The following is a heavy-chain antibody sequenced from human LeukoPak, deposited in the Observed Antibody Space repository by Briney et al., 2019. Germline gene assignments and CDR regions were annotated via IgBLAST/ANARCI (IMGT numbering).Heavy chain of an antibody. D-gene: IGHD6-13*01. J-gene: IGHJ3*02. CDR3: AREGGSTLPDAFDI. V-gene: IGHV4-34*01. CDR2: INHSGST. Sequence: SETLSLTCAVYGGSFSGYYWSWIRQPPGKGLEWIGEINHSGSTNYNPSPKSRVTISVDTSKNQFSLKLSSVTAADTAVYYCAREGGSTLPDAFDIWGQGTMVTVSS. CDR1: GGSFSGYY.